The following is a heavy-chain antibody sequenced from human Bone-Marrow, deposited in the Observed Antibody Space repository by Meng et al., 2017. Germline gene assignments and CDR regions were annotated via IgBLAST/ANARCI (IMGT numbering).Heavy chain of an antibody. CDR3: ARDRVGSFGDDTFDI. CDR2: ITGRSSST. Sequence: GGSLRLSCAASGFTFRNYAMAWVRQAPGKGLEWVSLITGRSSSTWYTDSVKGRFTISRDNSKNTVYLQLNSLREEDTAVYYCARDRVGSFGDDTFDIWGQGTLVTVSS. V-gene: IGHV3-23*01. J-gene: IGHJ3*02. D-gene: IGHD3-10*01. CDR1: GFTFRNYA.